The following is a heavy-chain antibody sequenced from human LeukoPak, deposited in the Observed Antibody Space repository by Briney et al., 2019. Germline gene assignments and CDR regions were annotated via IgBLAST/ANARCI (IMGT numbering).Heavy chain of an antibody. CDR2: INHSGST. CDR1: GGSFSGYY. CDR3: ARGTEPGGYDFSLDY. Sequence: SETLSLTCAVYGGSFSGYYWSWIRQPPGKGLEWIGEINHSGSTNYNPSLKSRVTISVDTSKNQFSLKLSSVTAADTAVYYCARGTEPGGYDFSLDYWAREPWSPSPQ. D-gene: IGHD5-12*01. J-gene: IGHJ4*02. V-gene: IGHV4-34*01.